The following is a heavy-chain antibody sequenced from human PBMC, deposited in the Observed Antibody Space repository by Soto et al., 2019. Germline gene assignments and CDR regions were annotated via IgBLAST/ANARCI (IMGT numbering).Heavy chain of an antibody. CDR3: ARGLVATMYDAFDI. Sequence: ASVKVSCKASGYTFTGYYMHWVRQAPGQGLEWMGWINPNSGGTNYAQKFQGRVTMTRDTSISTAYMELSRLRSDDTAVYYCARGLVATMYDAFDIWGQGKMVTVSS. D-gene: IGHD5-12*01. V-gene: IGHV1-2*02. CDR1: GYTFTGYY. J-gene: IGHJ3*02. CDR2: INPNSGGT.